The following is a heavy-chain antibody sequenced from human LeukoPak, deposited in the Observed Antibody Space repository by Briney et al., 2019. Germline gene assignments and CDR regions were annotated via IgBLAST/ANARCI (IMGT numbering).Heavy chain of an antibody. CDR3: AREGSYYDSSGYDI. CDR2: LSAYNGNT. V-gene: IGHV1-18*01. D-gene: IGHD3-22*01. CDR1: GYTFTSYG. J-gene: IGHJ3*02. Sequence: ASVKVSCKASGYTFTSYGISWVRQAPGQGLEWMGWLSAYNGNTNYAQTLQCRVTMTTDTSTSTAYMELRSLRSDDTAVYYCAREGSYYDSSGYDIWGQGTMVTVSS.